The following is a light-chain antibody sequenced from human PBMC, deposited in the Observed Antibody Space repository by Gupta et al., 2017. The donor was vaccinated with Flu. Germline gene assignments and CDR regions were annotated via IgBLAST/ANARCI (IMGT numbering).Light chain of an antibody. Sequence: PSTLSAYVGDRVTITCRASQSISSWLAWYQQKPGKAPNLLIYKASKVESGVPSRFSGSGSGTEFTLAISSRQPEDFANYYCQQENSSSLTFGGGTKVDI. J-gene: IGKJ4*01. CDR3: QQENSSSLT. V-gene: IGKV1-5*03. CDR1: QSISSW. CDR2: KAS.